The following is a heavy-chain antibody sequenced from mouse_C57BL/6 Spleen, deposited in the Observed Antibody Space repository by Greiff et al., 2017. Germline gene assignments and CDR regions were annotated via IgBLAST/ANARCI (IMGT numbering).Heavy chain of an antibody. J-gene: IGHJ4*01. V-gene: IGHV5-4*01. CDR3: ARDEGFPYYAMDY. CDR2: ISDGGSYT. Sequence: VQLKESGGGLVKPGGSLKLSCAASGFTFSSYAMSWVRQTPEKRLEWVATISDGGSYTYYPDNVKGRFTISRDNAKNNLYLQMSHLKSEDTAMYYCARDEGFPYYAMDYWGQGTSVTVSS. CDR1: GFTFSSYA.